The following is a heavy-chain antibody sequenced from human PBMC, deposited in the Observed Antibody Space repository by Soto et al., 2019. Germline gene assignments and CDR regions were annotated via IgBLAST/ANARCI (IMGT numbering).Heavy chain of an antibody. CDR2: INPNSGGT. Sequence: ASVKVSCKASGYTFTGYYMHWVRQAPGQGLEWMGWINPNSGGTNYAQKFQGWVTMTRDTSISTAYMELSRLRSDDTAVYYCGRDRRRYGPGGYYYYGMDVWGQGTTVTVSS. V-gene: IGHV1-2*04. D-gene: IGHD3-10*01. CDR3: GRDRRRYGPGGYYYYGMDV. CDR1: GYTFTGYY. J-gene: IGHJ6*02.